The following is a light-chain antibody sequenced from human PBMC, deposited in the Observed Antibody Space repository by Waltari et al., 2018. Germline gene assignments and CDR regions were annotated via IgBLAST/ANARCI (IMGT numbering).Light chain of an antibody. Sequence: ESVLTQSPGTLSLSPGERATLSCRASQSISYLAWYQQKAGQAPRLLIYDASRRTTGVPDRFRGSGSGTDFTLSISRLEPEDSAVYYCQQYGNSPVSFGGGTRVEIK. CDR2: DAS. V-gene: IGKV3-20*01. CDR1: QSISY. CDR3: QQYGNSPVS. J-gene: IGKJ4*01.